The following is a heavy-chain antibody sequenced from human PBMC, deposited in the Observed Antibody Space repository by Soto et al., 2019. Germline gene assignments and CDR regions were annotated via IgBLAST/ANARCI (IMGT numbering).Heavy chain of an antibody. CDR1: GFTFDDYA. J-gene: IGHJ4*02. D-gene: IGHD6-19*01. Sequence: EVQLVESGGGLVQPGRSLRLSCAASGFTFDDYAMHWVRQAPGKGLEWVSGISWISGSIGYADSVKGRFTISRDNAKNSLYLQMNSLRAEDTALYYCAKGRSGWQFDYWGQGTLVTVSS. CDR2: ISWISGSI. V-gene: IGHV3-9*01. CDR3: AKGRSGWQFDY.